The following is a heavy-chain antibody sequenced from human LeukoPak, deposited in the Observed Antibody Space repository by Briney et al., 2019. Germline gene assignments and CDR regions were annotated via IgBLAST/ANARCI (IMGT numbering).Heavy chain of an antibody. J-gene: IGHJ4*02. CDR2: IYYSGST. CDR1: GGSISSYY. V-gene: IGHV4-59*12. D-gene: IGHD3-22*01. Sequence: PSETLSLTCTVSGGSISSYYWSWIRQPPGKGLEWIGYIYYSGSTNYNPSLKSRVTISVDTSKNHFSLKVSSMTAADTAVYYCARRRVTVIVVSTFDSWGQGTLVTVSS. CDR3: ARRRVTVIVVSTFDS.